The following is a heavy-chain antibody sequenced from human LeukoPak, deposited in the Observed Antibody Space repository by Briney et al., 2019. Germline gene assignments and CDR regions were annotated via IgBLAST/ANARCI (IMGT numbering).Heavy chain of an antibody. J-gene: IGHJ4*02. D-gene: IGHD4-17*01. CDR3: ARDAYGDYVRY. CDR1: GFTFSDCY. CDR2: IKQDGSEK. V-gene: IGHV3-7*01. Sequence: GGPLRLSCAASGFTFSDCYMSWIRQAPGKGLEWVANIKQDGSEKYYVDSVKGRFTISRDNAKNSLYLQMNSLRAEDTAVYYCARDAYGDYVRYWGQGTLVTVSS.